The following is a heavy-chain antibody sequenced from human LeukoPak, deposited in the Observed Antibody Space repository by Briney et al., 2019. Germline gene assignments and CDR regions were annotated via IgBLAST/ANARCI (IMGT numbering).Heavy chain of an antibody. J-gene: IGHJ4*01. Sequence: GGSLRLSYVVSGFSFSDSYMTWIRQTPGKGLEWLAYISGSSSDIYYADSVKGRFTISRDNAKNSLFLQMNGLRSEDTALYYCATDPRLLIYWGHGTLVTVSS. CDR1: GFSFSDSY. D-gene: IGHD2-21*01. CDR2: ISGSSSDI. CDR3: ATDPRLLIY. V-gene: IGHV3-11*01.